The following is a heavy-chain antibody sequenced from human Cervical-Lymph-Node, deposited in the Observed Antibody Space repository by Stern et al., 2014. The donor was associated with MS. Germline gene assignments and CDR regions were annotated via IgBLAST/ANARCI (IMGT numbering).Heavy chain of an antibody. V-gene: IGHV4-59*01. Sequence: VQLVESGPGLVKPSETLSLTCTVSGGSISSYYWSWIRQPPGKGLEWIGYIYYSGSTNYNPSLKSRVTISVDTSKNQFSLKLSSVTAADTAVYYCARTAIVGATTSFDYWGHGTLVTVSS. CDR1: GGSISSYY. D-gene: IGHD1-26*01. CDR2: IYYSGST. J-gene: IGHJ4*01. CDR3: ARTAIVGATTSFDY.